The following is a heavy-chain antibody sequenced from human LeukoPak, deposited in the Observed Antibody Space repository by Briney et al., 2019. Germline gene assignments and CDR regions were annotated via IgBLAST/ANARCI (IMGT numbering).Heavy chain of an antibody. V-gene: IGHV3-11*01. J-gene: IGHJ6*02. Sequence: GGSLRLSCAASGFTFSDYYMSWIRQAPGKGLEWVSYISSSGSTIYYADSVKGRFTISRDNAKNSLYLQMNSLRAEDTAVYYCARDEGTEPPPRGWSSWYYYGMDVWGQGTTVTVSS. D-gene: IGHD2-15*01. CDR2: ISSSGSTI. CDR1: GFTFSDYY. CDR3: ARDEGTEPPPRGWSSWYYYGMDV.